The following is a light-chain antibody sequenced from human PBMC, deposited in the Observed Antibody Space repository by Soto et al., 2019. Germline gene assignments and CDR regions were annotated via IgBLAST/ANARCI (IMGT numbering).Light chain of an antibody. CDR1: QSVSSN. J-gene: IGKJ1*01. CDR2: GAS. Sequence: EIVMTQSPATLSVSPGERATLYCRASQSVSSNLAWYQQKPGQAPRLLIYGASTRATGIPARFRGSGSGTDFTLTISRLEPEDFAVYYCQQYGSSRTFGQGTKVDIK. V-gene: IGKV3-15*01. CDR3: QQYGSSRT.